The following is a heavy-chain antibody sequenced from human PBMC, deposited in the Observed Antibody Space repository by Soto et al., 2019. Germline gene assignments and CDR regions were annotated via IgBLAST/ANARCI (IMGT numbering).Heavy chain of an antibody. V-gene: IGHV1-46*03. J-gene: IGHJ5*02. D-gene: IGHD6-13*01. CDR2: INPSGGST. CDR3: ARALLTSGWYKGGGFDP. CDR1: GYTFTSYY. Sequence: GASVKVSCKASGYTFTSYYMHWVRQAPGQGLEWMGIINPSGGSTSYAQKFQGRVTMTRDTSTSTVYMELSSLRSEGTAVEYCARALLTSGWYKGGGFDPWGQGTLVTVSS.